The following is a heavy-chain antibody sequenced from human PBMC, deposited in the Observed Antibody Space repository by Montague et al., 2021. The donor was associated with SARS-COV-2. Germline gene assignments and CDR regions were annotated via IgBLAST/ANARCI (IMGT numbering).Heavy chain of an antibody. Sequence: SETLSLTCTVSGGSIISTTYYWGWIRQPPGKGLEWIGSIYYAGRTYYNPSLKSRVTISIDTSKNQFYLDLISATAADAAVYYCARRSSGGARYDYWGQGTLVTVSS. J-gene: IGHJ4*02. CDR2: IYYAGRT. V-gene: IGHV4-39*01. D-gene: IGHD2-15*01. CDR1: GGSIISTTYY. CDR3: ARRSSGGARYDY.